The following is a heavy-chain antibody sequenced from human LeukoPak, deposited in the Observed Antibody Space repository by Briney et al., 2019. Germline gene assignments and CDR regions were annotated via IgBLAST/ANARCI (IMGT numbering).Heavy chain of an antibody. J-gene: IGHJ4*02. CDR1: GFPFSSFG. CDR3: AKDLRWSGGTGY. CDR2: IPYDGSYK. D-gene: IGHD4-23*01. V-gene: IGHV3-30*02. Sequence: GGSLRLSCVASGFPFSSFGVHWVRQAPGKGLEWVSFIPYDGSYKYYSDSVKGRVTISRDNSKNTLYLQMNSLRAEDTAVYYCAKDLRWSGGTGYWGQGTLVTVSS.